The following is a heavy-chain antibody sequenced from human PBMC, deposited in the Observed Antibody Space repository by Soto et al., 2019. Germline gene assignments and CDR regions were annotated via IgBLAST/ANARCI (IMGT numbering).Heavy chain of an antibody. Sequence: GGSLRLSCTTSGFTFGDYAMSWFRQAPGKGLEWVGVVRSKAYGGTTDYAASVKGRFDISRDDSKSIAYLQMNSVTTEDTAVYFCARYTYRSRYSYYGMDVWGHGTTVTVSS. CDR2: VRSKAYGGTT. V-gene: IGHV3-49*03. CDR3: ARYTYRSRYSYYGMDV. D-gene: IGHD6-13*01. J-gene: IGHJ6*02. CDR1: GFTFGDYA.